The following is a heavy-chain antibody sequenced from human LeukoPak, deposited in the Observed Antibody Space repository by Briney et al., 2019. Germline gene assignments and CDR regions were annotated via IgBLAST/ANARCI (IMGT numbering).Heavy chain of an antibody. Sequence: GGSLRLSCAASGFDFSDYYMSWIRQAPGKGPEWISNIKTTGLTTYYADSVKGRFTISRDNAKNSLFLQMNSLRADDTAIYYCARAGQLRYMDVWGKGTAVTVSS. J-gene: IGHJ6*03. V-gene: IGHV3-11*04. CDR2: IKTTGLTT. CDR1: GFDFSDYY. CDR3: ARAGQLRYMDV.